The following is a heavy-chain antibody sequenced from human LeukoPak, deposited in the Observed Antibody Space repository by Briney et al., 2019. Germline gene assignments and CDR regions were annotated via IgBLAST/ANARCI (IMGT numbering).Heavy chain of an antibody. Sequence: AGGSLRLSCAAAGFTFSRYGMHWVRQAPGKWLEWVAFIRYDGSNKYYADSVKGRFTISRDNSKNTLYLQMNSLRAEDTAVYYCARPARLYCSGGSCYAGYYGMDVWGQGTTVTVSS. D-gene: IGHD2-15*01. CDR2: IRYDGSNK. J-gene: IGHJ6*02. V-gene: IGHV3-30*02. CDR1: GFTFSRYG. CDR3: ARPARLYCSGGSCYAGYYGMDV.